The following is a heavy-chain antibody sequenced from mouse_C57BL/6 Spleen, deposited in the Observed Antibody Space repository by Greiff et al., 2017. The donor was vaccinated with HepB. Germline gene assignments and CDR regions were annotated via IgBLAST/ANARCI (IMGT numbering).Heavy chain of an antibody. CDR1: GYTFTSYW. J-gene: IGHJ3*01. V-gene: IGHV1-50*01. CDR3: AYYDPAWFAY. CDR2: IDPSDSYT. D-gene: IGHD1-1*02. Sequence: QVQLQQPGAELVKPGASVKLSCKASGYTFTSYWMQWVKQRPGQGLEWIGEIDPSDSYTNYNQKFKGKATLTVDTSSSTAYMQLSSLTSEDSAVYYCAYYDPAWFAYWGQGTLVTVSA.